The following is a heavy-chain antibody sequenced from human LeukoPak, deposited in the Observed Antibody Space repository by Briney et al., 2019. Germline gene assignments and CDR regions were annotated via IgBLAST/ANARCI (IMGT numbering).Heavy chain of an antibody. J-gene: IGHJ4*02. CDR1: GFSFSSYA. Sequence: GGSLRLSRAASGFSFSSYAMSWVRQAPGKGLEWVSTVVDSGGSTYHAVSVKGRFTISRDNSKNTLYLQMNSLRAEDTAVYYCARDQYRYYYDSSGYSALDYWGQGTLVTVSS. D-gene: IGHD3-22*01. CDR2: VVDSGGST. CDR3: ARDQYRYYYDSSGYSALDY. V-gene: IGHV3-23*01.